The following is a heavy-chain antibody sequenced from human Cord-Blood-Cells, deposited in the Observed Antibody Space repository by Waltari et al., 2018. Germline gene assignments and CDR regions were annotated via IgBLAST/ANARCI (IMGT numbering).Heavy chain of an antibody. CDR1: GFTFSSYS. Sequence: EVQLVESGGGMVKPGGSLRLSCAAPGFTFSSYSMNWVRQAPGKGREWVSSISSSSSYIYYADSVKGRFTISRDNAKNSLYLQMNSLRAEDTAVYYCARIEYSSSSFDYWGQGTLVTVSS. CDR2: ISSSSSYI. D-gene: IGHD6-6*01. CDR3: ARIEYSSSSFDY. J-gene: IGHJ4*02. V-gene: IGHV3-21*01.